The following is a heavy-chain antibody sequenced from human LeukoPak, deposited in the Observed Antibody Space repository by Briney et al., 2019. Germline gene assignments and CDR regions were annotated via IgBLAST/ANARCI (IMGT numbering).Heavy chain of an antibody. CDR3: ARVMRYCSGGNCYSGVLGYLDV. CDR2: ISRSGSTI. J-gene: IGHJ6*03. V-gene: IGHV3-11*01. D-gene: IGHD2-15*01. CDR1: GFTFSDYN. Sequence: GGSLRLSCAASGFTFSDYNMRWIRQAPGKGLEWVSSISRSGSTIYYADSVKGRFTISRDNAKNSLYLQMNSLRAEDTAVYYCARVMRYCSGGNCYSGVLGYLDVWGKGTTVTISS.